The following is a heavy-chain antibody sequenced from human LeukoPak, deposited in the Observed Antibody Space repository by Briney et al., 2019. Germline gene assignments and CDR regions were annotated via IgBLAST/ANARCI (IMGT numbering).Heavy chain of an antibody. V-gene: IGHV3-7*03. D-gene: IGHD3-10*01. CDR1: GFTFSSYW. CDR3: VKGYYGSGSYSFAFDL. Sequence: GGSLRLSCAASGFTFSSYWMSWVRQAPGKGLEWVANIKQDGSEKYYVDSVKGRFTISRDNAKNSLYLQMNSLRVEDTAVYYCVKGYYGSGSYSFAFDLWGQGTVVTVSS. J-gene: IGHJ3*01. CDR2: IKQDGSEK.